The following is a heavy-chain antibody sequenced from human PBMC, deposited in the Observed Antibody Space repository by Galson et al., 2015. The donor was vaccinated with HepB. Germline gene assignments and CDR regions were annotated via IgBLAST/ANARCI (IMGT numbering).Heavy chain of an antibody. V-gene: IGHV3-21*01. CDR2: TSRTSSYI. D-gene: IGHD2-2*01. CDR3: GRDERRCGSSILSCYPSDY. Sequence: SLRLSCAGSGFIFSGYAMNWVRQAPGKGLEWVAATSRTSSYIYYAESVKGRFTISRDNAKDSVYLQMNSLRADDTAVYYCGRDERRCGSSILSCYPSDYWGQGTLVTVSP. J-gene: IGHJ4*01. CDR1: GFIFSGYA.